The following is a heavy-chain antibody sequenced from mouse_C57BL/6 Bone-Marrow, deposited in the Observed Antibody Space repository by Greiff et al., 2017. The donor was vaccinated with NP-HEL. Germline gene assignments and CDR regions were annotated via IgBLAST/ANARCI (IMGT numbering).Heavy chain of an antibody. CDR1: GYTFTDYE. Sequence: QVQLQQSGAELVRPGASVTLSCKASGYTFTDYEMHWVKQTPVHGLEWIGAIDPETGGTAYNQKFKGKAILTADKSSSTAYMELRSLTSEDSAVYYCTRGDGYDWFAYWGQGTLVTVSA. J-gene: IGHJ3*01. CDR2: IDPETGGT. V-gene: IGHV1-15*01. CDR3: TRGDGYDWFAY. D-gene: IGHD2-2*01.